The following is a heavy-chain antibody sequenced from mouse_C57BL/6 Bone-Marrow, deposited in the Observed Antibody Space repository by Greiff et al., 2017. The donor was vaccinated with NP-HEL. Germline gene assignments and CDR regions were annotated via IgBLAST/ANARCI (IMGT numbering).Heavy chain of an antibody. CDR2: ISSGSSTI. D-gene: IGHD2-4*01. CDR1: GFTFSDYG. V-gene: IGHV5-17*01. J-gene: IGHJ3*01. CDR3: ARSYYDYLRAWFAY. Sequence: EVKLVESGGGLVKPGGSLKLSCAASGFTFSDYGMHWVRQAPEKGLEWVAYISSGSSTIYYAETVKGRFTISRDNAKNNLFLHMTSLRSENTALYYCARSYYDYLRAWFAYWGQGTLVTVSA.